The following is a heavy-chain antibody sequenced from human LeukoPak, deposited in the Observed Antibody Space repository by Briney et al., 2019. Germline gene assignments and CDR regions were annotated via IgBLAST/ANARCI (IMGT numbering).Heavy chain of an antibody. CDR1: GFTFSSYD. Sequence: GGSLRLSCEASGFTFSSYDMHWVRQVTGRGLEWVSAIDSVNNTYYPGSVKGRFTISRENAKNSVYLQMNSLRAGDTAVYYCTLSYGRGFNYYYGMDVWGQGTTVTVSS. J-gene: IGHJ6*02. D-gene: IGHD5-18*01. V-gene: IGHV3-13*01. CDR3: TLSYGRGFNYYYGMDV. CDR2: IDSVNNT.